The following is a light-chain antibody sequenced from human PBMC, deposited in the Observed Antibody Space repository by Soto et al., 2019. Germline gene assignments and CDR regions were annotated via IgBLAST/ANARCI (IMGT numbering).Light chain of an antibody. V-gene: IGLV1-44*01. CDR1: SSNNGTNT. Sequence: QSVLTQPPSASVTPGQRVTISWSGSSSNNGTNTVIWYQQLPGAAPKLLIYSDNQRPSGVPDRFSGSKSGTSASLAISGLQSEDEADYYCAAWDVSLVVFGGGTKLTVL. J-gene: IGLJ2*01. CDR2: SDN. CDR3: AAWDVSLVV.